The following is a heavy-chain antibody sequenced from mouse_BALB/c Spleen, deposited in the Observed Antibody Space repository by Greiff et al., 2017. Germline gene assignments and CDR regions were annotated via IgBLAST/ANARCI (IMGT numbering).Heavy chain of an antibody. Sequence: VQLVESGADLARPWASVKMSCKASGYTFTTFTIHWLKQRPGQGLEWIAYINPGSAYTDYNQKFKDKATLTADKSSSTVYMQLSSLTYEDAAVFYCAREQGGYPMDYWGQGTSVIVSS. CDR1: GYTFTTFT. V-gene: IGHV1-4*01. CDR2: INPGSAYT. CDR3: AREQGGYPMDY. J-gene: IGHJ4*01.